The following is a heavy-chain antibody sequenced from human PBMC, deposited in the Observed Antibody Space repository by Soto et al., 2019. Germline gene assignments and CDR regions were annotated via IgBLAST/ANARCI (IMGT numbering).Heavy chain of an antibody. CDR1: GGSISGHS. CDR2: IYPGGST. CDR3: VRGRSYSVYDF. D-gene: IGHD5-12*01. Sequence: PSETLSLTCTVSGGSISGHSWIWIRQPAGRGLEWIGHIYPGGSTSYNPSLRSRVTMSLDTSKNQIFLNLTSVTAADTAVFYCVRGRSYSVYDFWGPGTLVTVSS. J-gene: IGHJ4*02. V-gene: IGHV4-4*07.